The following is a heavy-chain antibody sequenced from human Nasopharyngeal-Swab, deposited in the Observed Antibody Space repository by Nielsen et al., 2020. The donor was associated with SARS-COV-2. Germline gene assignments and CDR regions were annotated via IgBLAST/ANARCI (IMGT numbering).Heavy chain of an antibody. CDR3: AKDGRYYASGSHPFDY. Sequence: GGSLRLSCAVSGGSISSSSYYWGWIRQPPGKGLDWVSAISGSGGSAYYADSVKGRFTISRDNSKNTVYLQMNTLRAEDTAVYYCAKDGRYYASGSHPFDYWGQGTLVTVSS. D-gene: IGHD3-10*01. CDR2: ISGSGGSA. J-gene: IGHJ4*02. V-gene: IGHV3-23*01. CDR1: GGSISSSSYY.